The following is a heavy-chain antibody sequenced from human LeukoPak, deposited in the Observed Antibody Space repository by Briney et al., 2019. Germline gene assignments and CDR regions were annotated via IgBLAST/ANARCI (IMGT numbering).Heavy chain of an antibody. V-gene: IGHV4-30-4*01. Sequence: SQTLSLTCTVSGGSISCDDCYWSWIRQPPGKGLEWIGEINHSGSTNYNPSLKSRVTISVDTSKNQFSLKLSSVTAADTAVYYCARHGPHDSSGYSHYFDYWGQGTLVTVSS. D-gene: IGHD3-22*01. CDR2: INHSGST. J-gene: IGHJ4*02. CDR3: ARHGPHDSSGYSHYFDY. CDR1: GGSISCDDCY.